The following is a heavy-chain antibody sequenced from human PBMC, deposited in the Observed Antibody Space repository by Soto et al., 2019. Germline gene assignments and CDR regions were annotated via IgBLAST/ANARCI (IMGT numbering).Heavy chain of an antibody. Sequence: PSETLSLTFTVSGGSVNPFYWTWIRQPPGKVLELIGNIYFSGRNNYNPSLQSRVTMSIDTSKNQFSLHLSSVTAADTAVYYCAAHNSGCEGGWFKPWGQGTLVTVSS. D-gene: IGHD5-12*01. CDR2: IYFSGRN. CDR1: GGSVNPFY. J-gene: IGHJ5*02. V-gene: IGHV4-59*02. CDR3: AAHNSGCEGGWFKP.